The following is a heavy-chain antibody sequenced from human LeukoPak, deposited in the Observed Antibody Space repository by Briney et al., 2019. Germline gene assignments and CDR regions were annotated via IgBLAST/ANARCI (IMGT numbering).Heavy chain of an antibody. CDR2: IIPIFGTA. CDR3: AREDNWNNWFDP. Sequence: SVKVSCKASGGTFSSYAISWVRQAPGQGLEWMGGIIPIFGTANYAQKFQGRVTITTDESTSTAYMELSSLRSEDTAVYHCAREDNWNNWFDPWGQGTLVTVSS. J-gene: IGHJ5*02. CDR1: GGTFSSYA. D-gene: IGHD1-20*01. V-gene: IGHV1-69*05.